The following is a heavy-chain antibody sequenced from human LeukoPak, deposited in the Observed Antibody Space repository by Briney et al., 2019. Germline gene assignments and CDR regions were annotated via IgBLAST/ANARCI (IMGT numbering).Heavy chain of an antibody. D-gene: IGHD2-15*01. V-gene: IGHV4-39*02. Sequence: SETLSLTCTVSGGSIGSSSYYWGWIRQPPGKGLEWIGSIYYSGSTYYNPSLKSRVTISVDTSKNQFSLKLSSVTAADTAVYYCAREGYCSGGSCQSFDYWGQGTLVTVSS. J-gene: IGHJ4*02. CDR2: IYYSGST. CDR3: AREGYCSGGSCQSFDY. CDR1: GGSIGSSSYY.